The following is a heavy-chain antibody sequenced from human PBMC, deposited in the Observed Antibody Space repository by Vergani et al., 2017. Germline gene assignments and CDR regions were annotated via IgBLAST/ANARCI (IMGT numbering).Heavy chain of an antibody. Sequence: RCSWWSWVRRPPGKGLEWIGDIYHSGSTNYNPSLKRRVTISVEKSKNQFSLKLSSVTAEYTAVYYCARSGSYYNPYYFDYWGQGTLVTVSS. J-gene: IGHJ4*02. D-gene: IGHD3-10*01. CDR2: IYHSGST. CDR1: RCSW. V-gene: IGHV4-4*02. CDR3: ARSGSYYNPYYFDY.